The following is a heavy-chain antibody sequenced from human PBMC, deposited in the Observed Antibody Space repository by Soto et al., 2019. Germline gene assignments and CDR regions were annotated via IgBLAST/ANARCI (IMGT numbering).Heavy chain of an antibody. J-gene: IGHJ3*02. CDR1: GYTFTSYG. V-gene: IGHV1-18*04. D-gene: IGHD6-6*01. CDR3: ARVGFEYSSSSRAFDI. Sequence: ASVKVSCKASGYTFTSYGISCVRQAPGQVLEWMGWISAYNGNTNYAQKLQGRVTMTTDTSTSTAYMELRSLRSDDTAVYCCARVGFEYSSSSRAFDIWGQGTMVTVSS. CDR2: ISAYNGNT.